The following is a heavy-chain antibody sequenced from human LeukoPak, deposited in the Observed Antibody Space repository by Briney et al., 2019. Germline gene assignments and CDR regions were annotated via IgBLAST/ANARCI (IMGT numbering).Heavy chain of an antibody. CDR3: ARGGGIVATIYPHPLWFDY. CDR1: GGSFSGYY. D-gene: IGHD5-12*01. J-gene: IGHJ4*02. V-gene: IGHV4-34*01. CDR2: INHSGST. Sequence: PSETLSLTCAVYGGSFSGYYWSWIRQPPGKGLEWIGEINHSGSTNYNPSLKSRVTISVDTSKNQFSLKLSSVTAADTAVYYCARGGGIVATIYPHPLWFDYWGQGTLVTVSS.